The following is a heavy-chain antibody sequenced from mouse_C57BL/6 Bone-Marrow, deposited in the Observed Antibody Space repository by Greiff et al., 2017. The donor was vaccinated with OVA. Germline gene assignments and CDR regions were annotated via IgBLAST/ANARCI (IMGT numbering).Heavy chain of an antibody. CDR3: ATMVTTDWFAY. J-gene: IGHJ3*01. Sequence: EVQLQQSGPVLVKPGASVKMSCTASGYTFTDYYMNWVKQSHGKSLEWIGVINPYNGGTRYNQKFKGKATLTVDKSSSTAYLELNSLTSEDSAVYYRATMVTTDWFAYWGQGTLVTVSA. CDR1: GYTFTDYY. D-gene: IGHD2-2*01. CDR2: INPYNGGT. V-gene: IGHV1-19*01.